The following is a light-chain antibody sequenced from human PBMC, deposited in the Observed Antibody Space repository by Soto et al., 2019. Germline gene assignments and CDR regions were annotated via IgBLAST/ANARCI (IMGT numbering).Light chain of an antibody. CDR1: QTISSW. CDR3: QLDEFFSGT. J-gene: IGKJ1*01. Sequence: DIKITQSPSTLSGSVGDRVTITCRASQTISSWLAWYQQKPGEAPKLLIYDASALPRGVPSRFSGSGSGTKFTLTIASLQPDDFAPYYCQLDEFFSGTFGPGSKVDIK. CDR2: DAS. V-gene: IGKV1-5*01.